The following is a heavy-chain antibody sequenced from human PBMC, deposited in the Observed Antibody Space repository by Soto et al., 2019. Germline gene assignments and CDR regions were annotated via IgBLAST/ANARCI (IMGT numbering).Heavy chain of an antibody. V-gene: IGHV4-39*01. D-gene: IGHD6-19*01. Sequence: ESGPRLVKPSETLSLTCTVSGGSIRDTIYYWGWIRQPPGKGLEWIGSIHYSGSTHYNPSLKSRVTISVDPSKSQFSLNLTSVTPADTSVYYCAIHMRAVAAPLAYWGQGTVVNVSS. CDR2: IHYSGST. J-gene: IGHJ4*02. CDR3: AIHMRAVAAPLAY. CDR1: GGSIRDTIYY.